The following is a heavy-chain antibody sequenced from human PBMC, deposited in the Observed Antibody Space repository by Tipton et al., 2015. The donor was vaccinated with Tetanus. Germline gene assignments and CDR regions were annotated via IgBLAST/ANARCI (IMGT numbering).Heavy chain of an antibody. V-gene: IGHV1-2*02. CDR3: ARDRGDYIYSGMDV. D-gene: IGHD3-22*01. CDR2: IDPNSGDT. J-gene: IGHJ6*02. Sequence: QLVQSGAELKKPGASVKVSCTASGYTFTGYYMYWVRQAPGQGLEWVGWIDPNSGDTIYAQNFQGRVTMTRDTSISTVYIELSRLRSDDTAVYYCARDRGDYIYSGMDVWGPGTTVTVSS. CDR1: GYTFTGYY.